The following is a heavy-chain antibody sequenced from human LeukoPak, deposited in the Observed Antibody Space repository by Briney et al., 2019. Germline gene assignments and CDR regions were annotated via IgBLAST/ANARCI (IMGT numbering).Heavy chain of an antibody. CDR2: IKQDGSER. J-gene: IGHJ4*02. CDR3: AGVPGDESRSVY. CDR1: GFTFSSNW. Sequence: GGSLRLSCAASGFTFSSNWMSWVRQAPGEGLEWVANIKQDGSERYYVDSVKGRFTISRDNAKNSLYLQMNSLRAEDTAVYYCAGVPGDESRSVYWGQGTLVTVSS. V-gene: IGHV3-7*04. D-gene: IGHD7-27*01.